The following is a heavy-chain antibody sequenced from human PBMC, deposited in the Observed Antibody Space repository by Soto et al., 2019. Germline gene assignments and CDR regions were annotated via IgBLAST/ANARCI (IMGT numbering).Heavy chain of an antibody. J-gene: IGHJ5*02. V-gene: IGHV3-53*01. CDR1: GFTVSSDY. CDR3: ARAYGGNPALFDP. D-gene: IGHD2-15*01. Sequence: EVQLVESGGGLIQPGGSLRLSCAASGFTVSSDYMSWVRQAPGKGLEWVSVIYTSGSTYYADSVKGRFTFSRDNSKNTLYLQMNSLRAEDTAVDYCARAYGGNPALFDPWGQGTLVTVSS. CDR2: IYTSGST.